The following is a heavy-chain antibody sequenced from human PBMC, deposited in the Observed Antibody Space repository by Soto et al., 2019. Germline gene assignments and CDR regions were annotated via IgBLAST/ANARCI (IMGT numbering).Heavy chain of an antibody. CDR2: IYWDDDK. Sequence: SGPTLVNPTQTLTLTCTFSGFSLSTSGVGVGWIRQPPGKALEWLALIYWDDDKRYSPSLKSRLSITKDASRNQVVLTLTKLDTVDTATYYCARGGWTTYYSPFFDYWGQGTLVTVSS. J-gene: IGHJ4*02. V-gene: IGHV2-5*02. D-gene: IGHD3-10*01. CDR1: GFSLSTSGVG. CDR3: ARGGWTTYYSPFFDY.